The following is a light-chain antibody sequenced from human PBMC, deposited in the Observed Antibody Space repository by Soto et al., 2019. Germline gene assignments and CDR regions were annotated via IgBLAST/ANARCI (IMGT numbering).Light chain of an antibody. J-gene: IGLJ3*02. CDR3: AAWDDSLNGWV. Sequence: QSVLTQPPSASGTPGQRVTISCSGSSSNIGTNTVNWYQQFPGTAPKLLIYSNNQRPSGVPDRFSDSKSGTSASLAISGLQSADEADYYCAAWDDSLNGWVFGGGTKLTVL. CDR1: SSNIGTNT. V-gene: IGLV1-44*01. CDR2: SNN.